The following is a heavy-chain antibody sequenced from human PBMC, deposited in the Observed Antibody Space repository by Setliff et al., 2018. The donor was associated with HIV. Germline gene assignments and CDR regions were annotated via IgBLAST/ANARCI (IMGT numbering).Heavy chain of an antibody. CDR2: ISSSSSTI. V-gene: IGHV3-48*04. Sequence: GGSLRLSCAASGFTFSSFSMNWVRQAPRKGLEWVSYISSSSSTIYYADSVKGRFTISRDNAKNSLYLQMNNLRAEDTAVYYCAKRGYVSAWYDEPVQFYQHMDVWGKGTTVTVSS. CDR1: GFTFSSFS. D-gene: IGHD6-19*01. CDR3: AKRGYVSAWYDEPVQFYQHMDV. J-gene: IGHJ6*03.